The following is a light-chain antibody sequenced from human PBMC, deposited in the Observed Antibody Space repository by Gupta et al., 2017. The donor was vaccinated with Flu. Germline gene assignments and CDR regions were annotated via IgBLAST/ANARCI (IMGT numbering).Light chain of an antibody. Sequence: QSLLTQPPSSSGTPGQRVTISCSGSNSNIGRNTLSWYQQLPGAAPKLIIQNDNQRPSGVPVRFSGYKAGTSASLTIRGLQSEDEGDVYCATWDDSLNGPVFGGGTRLTVL. CDR1: NSNIGRNT. J-gene: IGLJ3*02. V-gene: IGLV1-44*01. CDR3: ATWDDSLNGPV. CDR2: NDN.